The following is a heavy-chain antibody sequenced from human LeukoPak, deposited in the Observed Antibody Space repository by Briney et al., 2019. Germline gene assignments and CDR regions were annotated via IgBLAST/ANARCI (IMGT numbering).Heavy chain of an antibody. CDR3: AKRSLLGWGPGAFDI. CDR2: INGNGGST. J-gene: IGHJ3*02. Sequence: GGSLRLSCAASGFTFSSYAMSWVRQAPGKGLEWGSGINGNGGSTYYADSVKGRFTISRDNSKNTLYLQMNSLRAEDTAVYYRAKRSLLGWGPGAFDIWGQGTMVTVSS. V-gene: IGHV3-23*01. CDR1: GFTFSSYA. D-gene: IGHD3-16*01.